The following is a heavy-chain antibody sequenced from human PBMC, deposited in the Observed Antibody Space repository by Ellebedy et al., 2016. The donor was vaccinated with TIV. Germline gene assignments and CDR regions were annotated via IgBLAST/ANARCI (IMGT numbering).Heavy chain of an antibody. J-gene: IGHJ4*02. CDR3: ARDPLLYGFSPDY. V-gene: IGHV3-74*01. D-gene: IGHD5-24*01. Sequence: GESLKISXAASGFTFSGYWMHWVRQAPGKGLVWVSRIDSDGSTTVYADSVKGRFTISRDNAKNTLYLQMNSLRADDTAVYYCARDPLLYGFSPDYWGQGTLVTVSS. CDR1: GFTFSGYW. CDR2: IDSDGSTT.